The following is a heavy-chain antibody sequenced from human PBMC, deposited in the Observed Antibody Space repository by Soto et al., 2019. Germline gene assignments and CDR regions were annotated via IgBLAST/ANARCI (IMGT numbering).Heavy chain of an antibody. CDR1: GYTFTSCD. D-gene: IGHD2-15*01. J-gene: IGHJ5*02. CDR3: ARGGYCSGGSCWNNWFDP. Sequence: GASVKVSCKASGYTFTSCDISWVRQATGQGLEWMGWMNPNSGNTGYAQKFQGRVTMTRNTSISTAYMELSSLRSEDTAVYYCARGGYCSGGSCWNNWFDPWGQGTLVTVSS. V-gene: IGHV1-8*01. CDR2: MNPNSGNT.